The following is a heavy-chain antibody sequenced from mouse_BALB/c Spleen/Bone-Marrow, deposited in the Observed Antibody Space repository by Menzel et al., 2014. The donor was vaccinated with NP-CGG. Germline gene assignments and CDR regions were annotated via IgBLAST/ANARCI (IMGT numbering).Heavy chain of an antibody. J-gene: IGHJ2*01. V-gene: IGHV14-3*02. CDR2: IDPANGNT. D-gene: IGHD2-4*01. Sequence: VQLKESGAELVKPGASVKLSCTASGFNIKDTYMHWVKQRPGQGLEWIGRIDPANGNTKYDPKFQGKTTITADTSSNTAYLQLSSLTSEDTAVYYCARYDYGVYFDYWGQGTTLTVSS. CDR1: GFNIKDTY. CDR3: ARYDYGVYFDY.